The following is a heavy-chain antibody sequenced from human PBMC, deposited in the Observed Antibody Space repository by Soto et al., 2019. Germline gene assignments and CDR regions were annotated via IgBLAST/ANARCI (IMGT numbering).Heavy chain of an antibody. D-gene: IGHD3-16*01. J-gene: IGHJ4*02. CDR2: IWHDGGNK. CDR3: ARDGDVNTGFGKDY. CDR1: GFTFSSYG. Sequence: QVQLVESGGGVVQPGRSLRLSCAASGFTFSSYGMHWVRQAPGKGLGWVAFIWHDGGNKFYAESVKGRFTISRDNSKNTLYLQMTSLSAEDTVMYYCARDGDVNTGFGKDYWGQGTLVTVSS. V-gene: IGHV3-33*01.